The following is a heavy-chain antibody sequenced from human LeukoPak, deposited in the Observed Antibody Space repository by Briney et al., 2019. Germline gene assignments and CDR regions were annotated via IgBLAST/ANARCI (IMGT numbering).Heavy chain of an antibody. D-gene: IGHD3-22*01. CDR1: GYTLTSYG. CDR3: ARGRDTYYYDSSGYHSGMDV. V-gene: IGHV1-18*01. Sequence: ASVKVSSKASGYTLTSYGISWVRQAPGQGLEWMGWISAYNGNTNYAQKLQGRVTMTTDASTSTAYMELRSLRSDDTAVYYCARGRDTYYYDSSGYHSGMDVWGQGTTVTVSS. J-gene: IGHJ6*02. CDR2: ISAYNGNT.